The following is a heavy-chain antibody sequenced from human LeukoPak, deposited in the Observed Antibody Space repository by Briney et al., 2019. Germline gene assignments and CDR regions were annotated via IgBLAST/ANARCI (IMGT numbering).Heavy chain of an antibody. V-gene: IGHV3-48*03. Sequence: QPGGSLRLSCAASGFTFSSYEMNWVRQAPGKGLEWVSYISSSGSTIYYADSVKGRFTISRDNAKNSLYLQMNSLRAGDTAVYYCARTTMVRGVMTYWGLGTLVTVSS. CDR1: GFTFSSYE. CDR3: ARTTMVRGVMTY. D-gene: IGHD3-10*01. CDR2: ISSSGSTI. J-gene: IGHJ4*02.